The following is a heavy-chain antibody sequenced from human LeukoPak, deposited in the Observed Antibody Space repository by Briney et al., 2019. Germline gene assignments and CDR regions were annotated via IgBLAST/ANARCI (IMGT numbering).Heavy chain of an antibody. D-gene: IGHD4-17*01. CDR2: INHSGST. CDR3: ARGGLVDGDYVSDDY. CDR1: GGSFSGYY. V-gene: IGHV4-34*01. Sequence: SETLSLTCAVYGGSFSGYYWSWIRQPPGKGLEWIGEINHSGSTNYNPSLKSRVTISVDTSKNQFSLKLSSVTAADTAVYYCARGGLVDGDYVSDDYWGQGTLVTVSS. J-gene: IGHJ4*02.